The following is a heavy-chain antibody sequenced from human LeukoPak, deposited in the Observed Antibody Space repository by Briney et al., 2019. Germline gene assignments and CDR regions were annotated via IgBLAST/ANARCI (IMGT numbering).Heavy chain of an antibody. CDR1: GGSISSGGYY. Sequence: PSETLSLTCTVSGGSISSGGYYWSWIRQPPGKGLEWIGYIYHSGSTYYNPSLKSRVTISVDRSKNQFSLKLSSVTAADTAVYYCAREPDCSSTSCYIDYWGQGTLVTVSS. J-gene: IGHJ4*02. V-gene: IGHV4-30-2*01. CDR3: AREPDCSSTSCYIDY. D-gene: IGHD2-2*02. CDR2: IYHSGST.